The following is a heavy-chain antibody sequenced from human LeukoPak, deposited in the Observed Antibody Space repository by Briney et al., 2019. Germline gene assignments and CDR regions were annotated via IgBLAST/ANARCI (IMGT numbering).Heavy chain of an antibody. CDR2: IYIGGST. CDR1: GFTFSSYE. D-gene: IGHD1-26*01. CDR3: AKVESYYGPDAFDI. Sequence: GGSLRLSCAASGFTFSSYEMSWVRQAPGKGLEWVSVIYIGGSTYYADSVEGRFTISRDNSKNTLYLQMNSLRAEDTAVYYCAKVESYYGPDAFDIWGQGTMVTVSS. J-gene: IGHJ3*02. V-gene: IGHV3-53*01.